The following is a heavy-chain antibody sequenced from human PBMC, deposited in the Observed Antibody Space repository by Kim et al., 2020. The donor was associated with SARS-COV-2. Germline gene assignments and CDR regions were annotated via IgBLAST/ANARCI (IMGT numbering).Heavy chain of an antibody. CDR2: IYTSGST. CDR1: GGSISSGSYY. V-gene: IGHV4-61*02. J-gene: IGHJ5*02. D-gene: IGHD6-13*01. Sequence: SETLSLTCTVSGGSISSGSYYWSWIRQPAGKGLEWIGRIYTSGSTNYNPSLKSRVTISVDTSKNQFSLKLSSVTAADTAVYYCAREGGRSIGSSWTWWFDPWGQGTLVTVSS. CDR3: AREGGRSIGSSWTWWFDP.